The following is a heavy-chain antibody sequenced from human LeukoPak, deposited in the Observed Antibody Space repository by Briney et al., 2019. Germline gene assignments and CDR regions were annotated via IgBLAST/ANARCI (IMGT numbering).Heavy chain of an antibody. D-gene: IGHD1-26*01. CDR1: GFTFSSYS. Sequence: GGSLRLSCAASGFTFSSYSMNWVRQAPGKGREWVSSISSSSSYIYYADSVKGRFTISRDNAKNSLYLQMNSLRAEDTAVYYCARVSIVGATDYWGQGTLVTVSS. CDR2: ISSSSSYI. J-gene: IGHJ4*02. V-gene: IGHV3-21*01. CDR3: ARVSIVGATDY.